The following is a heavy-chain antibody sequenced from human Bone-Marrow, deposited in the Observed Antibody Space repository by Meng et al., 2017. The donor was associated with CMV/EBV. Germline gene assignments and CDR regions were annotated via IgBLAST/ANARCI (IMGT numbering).Heavy chain of an antibody. Sequence: GSLRLSCSVSGDSISSSNSYWGWSRQPPGKGLEWIGSISYNGRAYYNPSLESRVTISLDTSKNQFSLSLKSATAADTAVYYCAREPLSGHHVDYWGQGTLVTVSS. V-gene: IGHV4-39*07. D-gene: IGHD1-26*01. CDR3: AREPLSGHHVDY. J-gene: IGHJ4*02. CDR1: GDSISSSNSY. CDR2: ISYNGRA.